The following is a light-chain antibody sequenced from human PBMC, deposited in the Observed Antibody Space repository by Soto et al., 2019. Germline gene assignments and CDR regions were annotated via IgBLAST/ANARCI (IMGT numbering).Light chain of an antibody. V-gene: IGLV2-23*03. J-gene: IGLJ2*01. Sequence: QSALTQPASVSGSPGQSITISCTGTSSDVGSYNLVSWYQQHPGKAPKLIIFEGTKRPSGVSNRFSGSKSGNTASLTISGLQADDEADYYCCSYAGSSTVVVFGGGTKLTVL. CDR1: SSDVGSYNL. CDR3: CSYAGSSTVVV. CDR2: EGT.